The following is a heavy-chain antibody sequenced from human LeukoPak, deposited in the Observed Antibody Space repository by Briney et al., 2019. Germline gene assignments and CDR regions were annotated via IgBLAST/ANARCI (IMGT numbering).Heavy chain of an antibody. Sequence: PSETLSLTCSVSGGSISSYYWSWIRQPPGKGLEWIGYTYYSGSTNYNPSLKSRVTISVDTSKNQFSLKLSSVTAADTAVYYCARDGGLTPEGWFDPWGQGTLVTVSS. CDR3: ARDGGLTPEGWFDP. V-gene: IGHV4-59*01. J-gene: IGHJ5*02. CDR2: TYYSGST. D-gene: IGHD3-16*01. CDR1: GGSISSYY.